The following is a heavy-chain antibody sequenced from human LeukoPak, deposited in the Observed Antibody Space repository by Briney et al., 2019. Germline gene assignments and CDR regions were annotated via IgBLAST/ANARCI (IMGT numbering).Heavy chain of an antibody. CDR2: ISGSGGST. Sequence: GGSLRLSCAASGFTFSSYAMSWVRQAPGKGLEWVSAISGSGGSTYYADSVKGRFTISRDNSKNTLYLQMNSLRAEDTAVYYCARQWLVSYYYGMDVWGQGTTVTASS. D-gene: IGHD6-19*01. CDR1: GFTFSSYA. J-gene: IGHJ6*02. CDR3: ARQWLVSYYYGMDV. V-gene: IGHV3-23*01.